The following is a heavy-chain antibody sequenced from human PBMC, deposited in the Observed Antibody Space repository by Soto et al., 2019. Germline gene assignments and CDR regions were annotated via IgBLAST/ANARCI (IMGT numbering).Heavy chain of an antibody. J-gene: IGHJ6*02. CDR1: GFTFSSYG. V-gene: IGHV3-33*01. CDR2: IWYDGSNK. Sequence: GGSLRLSCAASGFTFSSYGMHWVRQAPGKGLEWVAVIWYDGSNKYYADSVKGRFTISRDNSKNTLYLQMNSLRAEDTAVYYCARSIVGAYYYGMDVWGQGTTVTVSS. CDR3: ARSIVGAYYYGMDV. D-gene: IGHD1-26*01.